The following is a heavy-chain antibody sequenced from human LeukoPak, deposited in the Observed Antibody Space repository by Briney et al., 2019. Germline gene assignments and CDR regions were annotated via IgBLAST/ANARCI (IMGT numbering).Heavy chain of an antibody. V-gene: IGHV3-74*01. J-gene: IGHJ5*02. CDR3: ARGVNGDSRFDP. D-gene: IGHD4-17*01. CDR2: IISDGSNT. CDR1: GFTFSSYW. Sequence: GGSLRLSCAASGFTFSSYWMHWVRQVPGKGLVWVSRIISDGSNTRYADSVKGRFTISRDNAKNTLYLQMNSLRAEDTAVYYCARGVNGDSRFDPWGQGTLVTVSS.